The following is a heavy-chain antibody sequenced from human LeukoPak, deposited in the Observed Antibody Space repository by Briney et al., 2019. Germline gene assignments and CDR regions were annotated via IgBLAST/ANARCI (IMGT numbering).Heavy chain of an antibody. J-gene: IGHJ5*02. CDR1: GGSISSGDYY. Sequence: SQTLSLTCTVSGGSISSGDYYWSWIRQPPGKGLEWIGYIYYSGSTYYNPSLKSRVTISVDTSKNQFSLKLSSVTAADTAVYYCARVSLGSGSPRWFDPWGQGTLVTVSS. CDR3: ARVSLGSGSPRWFDP. D-gene: IGHD3-10*01. V-gene: IGHV4-30-4*01. CDR2: IYYSGST.